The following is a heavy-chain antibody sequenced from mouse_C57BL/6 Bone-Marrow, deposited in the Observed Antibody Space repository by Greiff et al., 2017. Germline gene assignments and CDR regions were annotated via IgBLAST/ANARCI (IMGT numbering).Heavy chain of an antibody. Sequence: EVMLVESGAELVRPGASVKLSCTASGFNIKDDYMHWVKPRPEQGLEWIGWIDPENGDTEYASKFQGKATITVDTSSNTAYLQLSSLTSEDTAVYYCTRIAYWGQGTLVTVSA. J-gene: IGHJ3*01. CDR2: IDPENGDT. CDR3: TRIAY. CDR1: GFNIKDDY. V-gene: IGHV14-4*01.